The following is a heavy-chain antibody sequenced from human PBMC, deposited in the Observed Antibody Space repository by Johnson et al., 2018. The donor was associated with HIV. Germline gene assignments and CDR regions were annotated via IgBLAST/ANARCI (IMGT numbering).Heavy chain of an antibody. J-gene: IGHJ3*02. Sequence: VQLVESGGGVVQPGGSLRLSCVASGFTFSSYGMHWVRQSPGKGLEWVANIKQEGSEKYYVDSVKGRLTISRDKAKNSLYLQTNSLRAEETAVYYCAVEAVRATDAFDIWGQGTMVIVSS. V-gene: IGHV3-7*05. CDR3: AVEAVRATDAFDI. CDR1: GFTFSSYG. CDR2: IKQEGSEK. D-gene: IGHD3-10*01.